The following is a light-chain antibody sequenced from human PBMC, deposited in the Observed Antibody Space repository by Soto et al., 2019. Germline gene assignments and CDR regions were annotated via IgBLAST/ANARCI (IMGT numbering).Light chain of an antibody. CDR1: HSIGTW. CDR3: HQYRSYTPYT. J-gene: IGKJ2*01. CDR2: DDS. Sequence: DIQMTQSPSALSASLGDRVTITCRASHSIGTWLAWYQQRPGKAPKLLIYDDSSLESGVPSRFCGGGSGTEFTLTISSLQPDDFGTYYCHQYRSYTPYTVGQGTKVEIK. V-gene: IGKV1-5*01.